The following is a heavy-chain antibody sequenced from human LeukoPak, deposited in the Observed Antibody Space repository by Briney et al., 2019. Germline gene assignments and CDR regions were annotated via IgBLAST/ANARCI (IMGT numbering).Heavy chain of an antibody. CDR1: GFTFSAFW. J-gene: IGHJ4*02. Sequence: GGSLRLSCAASGFTFSAFWMTWVRQAPGKGLEWVVSIKEDGSEKFYVDSVKGRFTISRDNAKKSLYLQMNSLTAEDAAVYYCARGRDNVYWGQGTLVTVSS. CDR2: IKEDGSEK. D-gene: IGHD5-24*01. CDR3: ARGRDNVY. V-gene: IGHV3-7*04.